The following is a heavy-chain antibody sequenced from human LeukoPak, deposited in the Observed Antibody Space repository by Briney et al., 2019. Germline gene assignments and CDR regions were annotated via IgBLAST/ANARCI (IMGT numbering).Heavy chain of an antibody. D-gene: IGHD2-15*01. J-gene: IGHJ4*02. Sequence: GGSLRLSCAASGFTFSSYGMHWVRQAPGKGLEWVAFIRYDGSNKYYADSVKGRFTISRDNSKNTLYLQMNSLRAEDTAVYYCAFIVGGVVAVDSWARGTRVPVSS. CDR2: IRYDGSNK. CDR3: AFIVGGVVAVDS. CDR1: GFTFSSYG. V-gene: IGHV3-30*02.